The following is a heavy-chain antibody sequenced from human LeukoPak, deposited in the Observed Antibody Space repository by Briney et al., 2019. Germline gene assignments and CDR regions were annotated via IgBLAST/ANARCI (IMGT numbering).Heavy chain of an antibody. CDR3: VGGSHSFFDY. CDR1: GFTFSSYS. Sequence: PGGSLRLSCAASGFTFSSYSMNWVRQAPGKGLEWVSSISSSSSYIYYADLVKGRFTISRDNAKNSLYLQMNSLRAEDTAVYYCVGGSHSFFDYWGQGTLVTVSS. J-gene: IGHJ4*02. V-gene: IGHV3-21*01. CDR2: ISSSSSYI. D-gene: IGHD1-26*01.